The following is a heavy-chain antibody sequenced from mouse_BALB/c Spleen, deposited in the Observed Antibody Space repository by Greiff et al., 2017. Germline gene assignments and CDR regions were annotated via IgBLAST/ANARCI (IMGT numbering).Heavy chain of an antibody. Sequence: VQLQQSGPGLVAPSQSLSITCTASGFSLTSYGVHWVRQPPGKGLEWLGVIWAGGSTNYNSALMSRLSISKDNSKTQVFLKMNSLQTDDTAMYYSARDLGRGAMDYWGQGTSVTVSS. D-gene: IGHD4-1*01. CDR1: GFSLTSYG. J-gene: IGHJ4*01. CDR2: IWAGGST. V-gene: IGHV2-9*02. CDR3: ARDLGRGAMDY.